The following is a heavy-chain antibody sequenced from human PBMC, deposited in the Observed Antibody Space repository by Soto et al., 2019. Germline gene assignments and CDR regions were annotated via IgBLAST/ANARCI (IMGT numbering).Heavy chain of an antibody. D-gene: IGHD1-20*01. CDR1: GGSISGSYYY. J-gene: IGHJ5*02. Sequence: QLQLQESGPGLVKTSETLSLTCAVSGGSISGSYYYWGWLRQSPGQRPEWIGSVYYTGFTSYNPSLESLVNVSVDTAKNQFSLKVICVSAAATAVYYIATSQKVNNGNNFDRWGQGALGTVS. CDR2: VYYTGFT. CDR3: ATSQKVNNGNNFDR. V-gene: IGHV4-39*01.